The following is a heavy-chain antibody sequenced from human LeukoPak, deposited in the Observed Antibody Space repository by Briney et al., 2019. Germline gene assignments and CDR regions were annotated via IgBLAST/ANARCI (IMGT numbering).Heavy chain of an antibody. V-gene: IGHV1-18*01. CDR3: AREYSSSWYGQTVRFDY. CDR1: GYAFTSNG. D-gene: IGHD6-13*01. J-gene: IGHJ4*02. CDR2: ISAYNDNT. Sequence: ASVKVSCKASGYAFTSNGITWVRQAPGQGLEWMGWISAYNDNTAYAQKFQGRVTMTTDTSTSTVYMELRSLRSDDTAVYYCAREYSSSWYGQTVRFDYWGQGTLVTVSS.